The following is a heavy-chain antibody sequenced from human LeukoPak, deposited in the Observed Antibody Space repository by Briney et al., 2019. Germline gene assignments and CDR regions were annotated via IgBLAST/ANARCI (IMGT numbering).Heavy chain of an antibody. CDR3: ARVPNSMLVVDITGGPGGPFDY. Sequence: ASVKVSCKASGYTFTGYYLHWVRQAPGQGREWMGWINPKSGGTNYAQKFQGRVTVTRDTSIDTAYMELSRLRSDDTAVYYCARVPNSMLVVDITGGPGGPFDYWGQGTLVTVSS. D-gene: IGHD3-22*01. V-gene: IGHV1-2*02. CDR1: GYTFTGYY. J-gene: IGHJ4*02. CDR2: INPKSGGT.